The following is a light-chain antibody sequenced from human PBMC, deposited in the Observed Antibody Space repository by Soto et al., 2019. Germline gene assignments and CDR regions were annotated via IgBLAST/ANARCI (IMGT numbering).Light chain of an antibody. CDR2: GAS. J-gene: IGKJ1*01. CDR1: QSVSNNY. Sequence: EIVLTQSPGTLSLSPWERATVSCRASQSVSNNYLAWYQQKPGQAPRLLIYGASNRATGIPDRFSGSGSGTDFTLTISRLEPEDFAVYYCQQYGSSGTFGQGTKVE. CDR3: QQYGSSGT. V-gene: IGKV3-20*01.